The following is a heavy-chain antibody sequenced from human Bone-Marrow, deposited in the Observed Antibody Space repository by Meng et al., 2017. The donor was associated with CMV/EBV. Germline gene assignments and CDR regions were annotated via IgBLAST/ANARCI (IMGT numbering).Heavy chain of an antibody. Sequence: ASVKVSCKASGYTFSDFYIHWVRQAPGQGLEWMGWINPNSGGTNCAQKFQGRVTMTRDTSISTAYMELSRLRSDDTAVYYCARVQSLIVPAARYWGQGTLVTVSS. CDR1: GYTFSDFY. CDR3: ARVQSLIVPAARY. CDR2: INPNSGGT. V-gene: IGHV1-2*02. J-gene: IGHJ4*02. D-gene: IGHD2-2*01.